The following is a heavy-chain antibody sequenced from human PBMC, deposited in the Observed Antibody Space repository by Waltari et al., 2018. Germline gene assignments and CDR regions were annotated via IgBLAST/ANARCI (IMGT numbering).Heavy chain of an antibody. J-gene: IGHJ5*02. CDR2: IYHSGST. CDR3: ARHVSARVGWFDP. D-gene: IGHD1-26*01. Sequence: QVQLQESGPGLVKPSETLSLTCAVSGYSISSGYYWGWIRQPPGKGLEWIGSIYHSGSTYYNPSRKIRVTISVDTSKNQFSLKLSSVTAADTAVYYCARHVSARVGWFDPWGQGTLVTVSS. V-gene: IGHV4-38-2*01. CDR1: GYSISSGYY.